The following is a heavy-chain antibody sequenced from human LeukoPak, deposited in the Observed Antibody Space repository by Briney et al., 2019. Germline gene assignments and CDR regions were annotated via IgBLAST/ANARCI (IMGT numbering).Heavy chain of an antibody. CDR2: ITSTTRST. CDR3: AKDPNGDYVGAFDF. V-gene: IGHV3-23*01. D-gene: IGHD4-23*01. Sequence: GGSLRLSCAGSGFTFSTYAMHWVRQAPGKGLEWVSTITSTTRSTSYADSVKGRFTISRDNSKRTLYLQMNSLRVEDTAMYYCAKDPNGDYVGAFDFWGQGTLVSVSS. CDR1: GFTFSTYA. J-gene: IGHJ3*01.